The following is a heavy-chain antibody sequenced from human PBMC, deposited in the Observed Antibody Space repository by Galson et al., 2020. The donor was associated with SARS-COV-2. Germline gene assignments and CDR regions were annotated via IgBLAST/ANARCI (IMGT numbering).Heavy chain of an antibody. CDR2: ISGSGADT. CDR3: ALVLPFSKGYFQPFDF. CDR1: TVTFSNFV. V-gene: IGHV3-23*01. D-gene: IGHD6-6*01. Sequence: GESLKISCAASTVTFSNFVINWVRQAPGKGLEWVSGISGSGADTYYADSVKGRFAISRDNSKNTLFLEMNSLRVEDTATYYCALVLPFSKGYFQPFDFWGQGTLVTVSS. J-gene: IGHJ4*02.